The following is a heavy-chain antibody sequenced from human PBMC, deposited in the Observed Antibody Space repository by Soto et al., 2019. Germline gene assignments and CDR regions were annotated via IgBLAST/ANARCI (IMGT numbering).Heavy chain of an antibody. V-gene: IGHV4-59*01. J-gene: IGHJ4*02. CDR1: GGSISSYY. CDR2: IYYSGST. Sequence: PSETLSLTCTVSGGSISSYYWSWIRQPPGKGLEWIGYIYYSGSTNYNPSLKSRVTISVDTSKNQFSLKLSSVTAADTAVYYCAREVQGIAARPRYYFDYWGQGTLVTVSS. D-gene: IGHD6-6*01. CDR3: AREVQGIAARPRYYFDY.